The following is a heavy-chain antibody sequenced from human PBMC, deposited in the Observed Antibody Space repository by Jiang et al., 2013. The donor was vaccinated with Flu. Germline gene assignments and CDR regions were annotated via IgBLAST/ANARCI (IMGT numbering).Heavy chain of an antibody. J-gene: IGHJ3*02. CDR3: ARDLDYDSDYSDAFDI. V-gene: IGHV4-59*01. CDR2: MHHTGST. Sequence: TISGGSISTYYWSWIRQPPGKGLEWIGYMHHTGSTSYNPSLKSRVTMSQDTSRTQFSLHLTSVTAADTAVYYCARDLDYDSDYSDAFDIWGRGTMVTVSS. CDR1: GGSISTYY. D-gene: IGHD3-22*01.